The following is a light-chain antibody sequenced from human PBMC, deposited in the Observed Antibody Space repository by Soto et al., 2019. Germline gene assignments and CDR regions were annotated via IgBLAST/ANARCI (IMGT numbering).Light chain of an antibody. CDR1: QTVSSK. CDR2: DTS. Sequence: EIVLTQSPATLSSSPGARDPLSCRASQTVSSKLAWYPHKPGQAPRLLIYDTSNRATGIPARFSGSGSGTDFTLTISSLEPEDFAVYYCHQRKSWPRTFGQGTKVDIK. V-gene: IGKV3-11*01. CDR3: HQRKSWPRT. J-gene: IGKJ1*01.